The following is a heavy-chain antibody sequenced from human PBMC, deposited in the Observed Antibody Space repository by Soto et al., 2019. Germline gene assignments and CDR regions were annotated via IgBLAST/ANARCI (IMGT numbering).Heavy chain of an antibody. CDR3: ARGEANYDFWSGYYLDY. CDR1: GYTFTSYD. Sequence: ASVKVSCKASGYTFTSYDINWVRQATGQRLEWMGWMNPNSGNTGYAQKFQGRVTMTRNTSISTAYMELSSLRSEDTAVYYCARGEANYDFWSGYYLDYWGQGTLVTVSS. D-gene: IGHD3-3*01. CDR2: MNPNSGNT. J-gene: IGHJ4*02. V-gene: IGHV1-8*01.